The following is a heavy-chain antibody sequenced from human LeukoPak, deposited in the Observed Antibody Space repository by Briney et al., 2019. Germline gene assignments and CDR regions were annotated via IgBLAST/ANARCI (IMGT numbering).Heavy chain of an antibody. J-gene: IGHJ4*02. CDR1: GFTFSSYG. Sequence: PGGSLRLSCAASGFTFSSYGMHWVRQAPGKGLEWVAVISYDGSNKYYADSVKGRFTISRDNSKNTLYLQMNSLRAEDTAVYYCARDREFGGYYYFDYWGQGTLVTVSS. CDR3: ARDREFGGYYYFDY. V-gene: IGHV3-30*03. D-gene: IGHD3-16*01. CDR2: ISYDGSNK.